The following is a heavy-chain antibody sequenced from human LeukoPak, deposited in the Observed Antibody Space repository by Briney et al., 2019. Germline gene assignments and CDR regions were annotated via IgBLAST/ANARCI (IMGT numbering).Heavy chain of an antibody. CDR3: ARDLTVTTFDY. D-gene: IGHD4-17*01. CDR1: GFTFSSYA. J-gene: IGHJ4*02. CDR2: ISYDGSNK. V-gene: IGHV3-30-3*01. Sequence: QPGGSLRLSWAASGFTFSSYAMHWVRKAPGKGLEWVAVISYDGSNKYYADSVKGRFTISRDNSKNTLYLQMNSLRAEDTAVYYCARDLTVTTFDYWGQRTLVTVSS.